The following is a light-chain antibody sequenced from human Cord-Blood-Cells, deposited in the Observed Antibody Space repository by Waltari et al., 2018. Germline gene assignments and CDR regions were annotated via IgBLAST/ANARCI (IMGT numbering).Light chain of an antibody. CDR2: GAS. CDR3: QQYGSSPYT. Sequence: DIVFTQSPGTLSLSPGERATLPCRASQSVSSSYLAWYQQKPGQAPRLLIYGASSRATGIPDRFSGSGSGTDFTLTISRLEPEDFAVYYCQQYGSSPYTFGQGTKLEIK. V-gene: IGKV3-20*01. J-gene: IGKJ2*01. CDR1: QSVSSSY.